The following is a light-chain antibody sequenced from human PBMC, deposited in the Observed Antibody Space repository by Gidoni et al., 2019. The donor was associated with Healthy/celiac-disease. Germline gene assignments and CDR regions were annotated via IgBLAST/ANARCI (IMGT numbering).Light chain of an antibody. J-gene: IGLJ2*01. Sequence: SELTQPPSVSVSPGQTASITCSGDKLGDKYACWYQQKPGQSPVLVIYQDSKRPSGIPERFSGSNSGNTATLTISGTQAMDEADYYCQAWDSSTVVFGGGTKLTVL. CDR3: QAWDSSTVV. CDR1: KLGDKY. V-gene: IGLV3-1*01. CDR2: QDS.